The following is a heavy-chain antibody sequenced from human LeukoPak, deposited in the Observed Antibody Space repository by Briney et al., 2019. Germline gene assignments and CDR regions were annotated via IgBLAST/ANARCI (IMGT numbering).Heavy chain of an antibody. Sequence: PGGSVRLSCAASGFTFSSYEMNWVRQAPGKGLEWVSYISSSGSTIYYADSVKGRFTISRDNAKNSLYLQMNSLRAEDTAVYYCARGKVLYYYGSGSYYNPAGYFDYRGQGTLVTVSS. CDR3: ARGKVLYYYGSGSYYNPAGYFDY. D-gene: IGHD3-10*01. CDR2: ISSSGSTI. V-gene: IGHV3-48*03. CDR1: GFTFSSYE. J-gene: IGHJ4*02.